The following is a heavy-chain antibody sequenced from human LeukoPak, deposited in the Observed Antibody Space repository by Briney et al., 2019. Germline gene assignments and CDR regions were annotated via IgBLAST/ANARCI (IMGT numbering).Heavy chain of an antibody. CDR2: ITGGGSGI. CDR1: GFTFSNYA. V-gene: IGHV3-23*01. J-gene: IGHJ4*02. D-gene: IGHD3-9*01. Sequence: GGSLRLSCAASGFTFSNYAMSWVRQAPGTGLERVSAITGGGSGIYYADSMKSRFTISRDNSKNTLYLQINSLRAEDTAVYYCAKWGDYDVLTGYYVSDYWGQGTLVTVSS. CDR3: AKWGDYDVLTGYYVSDY.